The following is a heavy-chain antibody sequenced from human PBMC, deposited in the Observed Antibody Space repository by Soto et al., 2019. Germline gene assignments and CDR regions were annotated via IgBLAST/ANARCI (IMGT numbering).Heavy chain of an antibody. Sequence: SETLSLTCTAFGGSISSYYWSWIRQPPGKGLEWIGYIYYSGSTNYNPSLKSRVTISVDTSKNQFSLKLSSVTAADTAVYYCARGGGYSSSWYHSGSYFDYWGQGTLVTVSS. CDR3: ARGGGYSSSWYHSGSYFDY. CDR2: IYYSGST. CDR1: GGSISSYY. D-gene: IGHD6-13*01. J-gene: IGHJ4*02. V-gene: IGHV4-59*01.